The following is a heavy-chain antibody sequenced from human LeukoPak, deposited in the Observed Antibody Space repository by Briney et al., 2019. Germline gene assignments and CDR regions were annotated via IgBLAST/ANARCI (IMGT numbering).Heavy chain of an antibody. CDR2: INHSGST. D-gene: IGHD2/OR15-2a*01. Sequence: SETLSLTCAVYGGSFSGYYWSWIRQPPGKGLEWIGEINHSGSTNYNPSLKSRVTISVDTSKNQFSLKLSSVTAADTAVYYCARAVRGYMDVWGKGTTVTVSS. V-gene: IGHV4-34*01. CDR1: GGSFSGYY. CDR3: ARAVRGYMDV. J-gene: IGHJ6*03.